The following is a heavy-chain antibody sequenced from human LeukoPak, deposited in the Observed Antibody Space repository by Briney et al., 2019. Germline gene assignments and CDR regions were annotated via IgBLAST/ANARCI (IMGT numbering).Heavy chain of an antibody. Sequence: GGSLRLSCAASGFTFSSYAMHWVRQAPGKGLEYVSAISSNGGSTYYANSVKGRFTISRDNSKNTLYLQMGSLRAEDMAVYHCARDLHDSSGYYLGYWGQGTLVTVSS. V-gene: IGHV3-64*01. J-gene: IGHJ4*02. CDR1: GFTFSSYA. CDR2: ISSNGGST. D-gene: IGHD3-22*01. CDR3: ARDLHDSSGYYLGY.